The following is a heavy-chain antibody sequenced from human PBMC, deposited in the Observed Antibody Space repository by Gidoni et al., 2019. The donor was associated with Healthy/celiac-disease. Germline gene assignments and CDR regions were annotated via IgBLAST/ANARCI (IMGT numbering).Heavy chain of an antibody. CDR2: IYYSGST. J-gene: IGHJ4*02. CDR3: ARQGEYQLLYFDY. CDR1: GGSISSSSYY. Sequence: QLQLQESGPGLVKPSETLSLPCTVSGGSISSSSYYWGWIRQPPGKGLEWIGSIYYSGSTYYNPSLKSRVTISVDTSKNQFSLKLSSVTAADTAVYYCARQGEYQLLYFDYWGQGTLVTVSS. D-gene: IGHD2-2*02. V-gene: IGHV4-39*01.